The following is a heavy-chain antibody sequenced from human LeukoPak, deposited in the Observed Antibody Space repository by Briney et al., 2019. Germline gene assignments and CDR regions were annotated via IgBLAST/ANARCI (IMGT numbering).Heavy chain of an antibody. CDR1: GGTFSRYA. J-gene: IGHJ5*02. V-gene: IGHV1-69*13. CDR3: ARDPKGATIFGVGTTNSLDP. CDR2: IIPIFGTA. Sequence: SVKVSCKASGGTFSRYAISCVPQAPGQGLEWMGEIIPIFGTANYAQKSQGRVTITADESTSTAYMELSSLRSEDTAVYYCARDPKGATIFGVGTTNSLDPWGQGTLVTVSS. D-gene: IGHD3-3*01.